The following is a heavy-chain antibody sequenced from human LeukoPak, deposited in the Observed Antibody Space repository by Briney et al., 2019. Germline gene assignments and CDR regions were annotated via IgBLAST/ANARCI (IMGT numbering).Heavy chain of an antibody. CDR2: ISYDGSNK. V-gene: IGHV3-30-3*01. Sequence: GRSLRLSCAASGFTFSTYAMHWVRQAPGKGLEWVALISYDGSNKYYADSVKGRFTISRDNSKNTKYLQMNSLRAEDTAVYYCARDRDYYDSSGHLDYWGQGTLVTVSS. CDR1: GFTFSTYA. CDR3: ARDRDYYDSSGHLDY. D-gene: IGHD3-22*01. J-gene: IGHJ4*02.